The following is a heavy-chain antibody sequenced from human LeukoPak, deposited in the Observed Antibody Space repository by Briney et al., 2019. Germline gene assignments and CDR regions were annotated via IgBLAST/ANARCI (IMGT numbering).Heavy chain of an antibody. CDR2: ISYDGSNK. D-gene: IGHD2-15*01. CDR3: TVLLGYCSGGSCYSLDY. V-gene: IGHV3-30-3*01. J-gene: IGHJ4*02. CDR1: GFTFSSYA. Sequence: GRSLRLSCAASGFTFSSYAMHWVRQAPGKGLEWVAVISYDGSNKYYADSVKGRFTISRDNSKNTLYLQMSSLRAEDTAVYYCTVLLGYCSGGSCYSLDYWGQGTLVTVSS.